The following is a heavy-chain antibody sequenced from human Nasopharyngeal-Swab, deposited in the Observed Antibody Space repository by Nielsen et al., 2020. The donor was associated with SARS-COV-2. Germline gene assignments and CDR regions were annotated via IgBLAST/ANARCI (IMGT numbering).Heavy chain of an antibody. Sequence: SETLSLTCTVSGGSISSGSYYWSWIRQPAGKGLEWIGRIYTSGITNYNPSLKSRVTISVDTSKNQFSLKLSSVTAADTAVYYCARGRMWHWYFDLWGRGTLVTVSS. V-gene: IGHV4-61*02. CDR3: ARGRMWHWYFDL. J-gene: IGHJ2*01. CDR1: GGSISSGSYY. D-gene: IGHD2-21*01. CDR2: IYTSGIT.